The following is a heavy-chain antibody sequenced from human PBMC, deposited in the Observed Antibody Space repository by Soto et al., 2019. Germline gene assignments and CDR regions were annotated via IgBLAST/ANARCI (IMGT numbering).Heavy chain of an antibody. CDR2: ISGSGGST. D-gene: IGHD3-3*01. J-gene: IGHJ4*02. CDR1: GFTFSSYA. CDR3: AKDSGAYYDFWSGGFPTDY. V-gene: IGHV3-23*01. Sequence: GGSLRLSCAASGFTFSSYAMSWVRQAPGKGLEWVSAISGSGGSTYYADSVKGRFTISRDNSKNTLYLQMNSLRAEDTAVYYCAKDSGAYYDFWSGGFPTDYWGQGTLVTVSS.